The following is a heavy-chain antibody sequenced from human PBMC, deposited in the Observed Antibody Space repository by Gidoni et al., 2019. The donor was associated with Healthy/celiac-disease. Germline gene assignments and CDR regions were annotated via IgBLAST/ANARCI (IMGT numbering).Heavy chain of an antibody. CDR3: AKDGWELLVEYYFDY. Sequence: EVQLVESGGVVVQPGGSLRLSCAASGFPFDDYTMHWVRQAPGKGLEWVSLISWDGGSTYYADSGKGRFTISRDNSKNSLYLQMNSLRTEDTALYYCAKDGWELLVEYYFDYWGQGTLVTVSS. D-gene: IGHD1-26*01. J-gene: IGHJ4*02. V-gene: IGHV3-43*01. CDR1: GFPFDDYT. CDR2: ISWDGGST.